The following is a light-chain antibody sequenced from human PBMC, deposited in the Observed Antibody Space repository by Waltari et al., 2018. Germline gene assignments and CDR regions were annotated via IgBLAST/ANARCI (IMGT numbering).Light chain of an antibody. Sequence: QSALTQPASVSGSPGQSITISCTGTSSAVGRYNLFSWYQQHPGKAPKLMIYEGSKRPSGVSNRFSGSKSGNTASLTIFGLQAEDEADYYCCSYAGSSTWVFGGGTKLTVL. CDR1: SSAVGRYNL. J-gene: IGLJ3*02. CDR3: CSYAGSSTWV. CDR2: EGS. V-gene: IGLV2-23*01.